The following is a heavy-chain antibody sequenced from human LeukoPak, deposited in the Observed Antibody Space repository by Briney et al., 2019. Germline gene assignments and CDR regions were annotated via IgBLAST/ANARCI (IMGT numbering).Heavy chain of an antibody. CDR2: INPNSGGT. D-gene: IGHD6-13*01. CDR1: GYTFTSYG. V-gene: IGHV1-2*02. Sequence: ASVKVSCKASGYTFTSYGISWVRQAPGQGLEWMGWINPNSGGTNYAQKFQGRVTMTRDTSISTAYMELSRLRSDDTAVYYCARAPYSSSWYLVYYFDYWGQGTLVAVSS. J-gene: IGHJ4*02. CDR3: ARAPYSSSWYLVYYFDY.